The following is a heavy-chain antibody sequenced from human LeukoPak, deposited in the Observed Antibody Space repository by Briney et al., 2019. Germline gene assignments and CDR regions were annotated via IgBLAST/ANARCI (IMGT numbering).Heavy chain of an antibody. CDR2: ISGGGGNT. Sequence: TGRSLRLSCAASKFAFSSYAMSWVRQAPGKGLEWVSAISGGGGNTYYADSVKGRFTISRDNSKNTLYLQMNSLRAEDTAVYYCGKNRYSGSLSPFDIWGQGTMVTVSS. CDR3: GKNRYSGSLSPFDI. J-gene: IGHJ3*02. D-gene: IGHD1-26*01. V-gene: IGHV3-23*01. CDR1: KFAFSSYA.